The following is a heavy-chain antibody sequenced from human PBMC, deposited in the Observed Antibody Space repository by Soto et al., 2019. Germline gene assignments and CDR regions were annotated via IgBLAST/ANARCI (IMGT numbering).Heavy chain of an antibody. CDR3: AKVAASSLTASRPFDQ. CDR1: GITLSNYA. CDR2: ISGSGGST. Sequence: EVQLLESGGGLVPPGGFLTLSCAASGITLSNYAMSWVRQAPGKGLEWVSAISGSGGSTYYAGSVKGRFTIARDNSKNTVCREMNSLRVEDTAVYYGAKVAASSLTASRPFDQWGQGTLVTVSS. D-gene: IGHD5-18*01. J-gene: IGHJ4*02. V-gene: IGHV3-23*01.